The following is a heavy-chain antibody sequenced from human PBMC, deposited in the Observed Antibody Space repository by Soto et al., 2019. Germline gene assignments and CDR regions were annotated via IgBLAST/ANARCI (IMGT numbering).Heavy chain of an antibody. CDR2: IKQDGSEK. CDR1: GFTFSSYW. CDR3: AREKEDTAMVPLDY. V-gene: IGHV3-7*01. D-gene: IGHD5-18*01. Sequence: GESLKISCAASGFTFSSYWMSWVRQAPGKGLEWVANIKQDGSEKYYVDSVKGRFTISRDNAKNSLYLQMNSLRAEDTAVYYCAREKEDTAMVPLDYWGQGTLVTVSS. J-gene: IGHJ4*02.